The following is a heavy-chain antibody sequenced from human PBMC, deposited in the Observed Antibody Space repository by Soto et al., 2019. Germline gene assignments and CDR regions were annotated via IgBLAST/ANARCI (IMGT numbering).Heavy chain of an antibody. J-gene: IGHJ6*02. CDR1: GGSISSGAYY. CDR2: IYYSGST. Sequence: QVQLQESGPGLVKPSQTLSLTCTVSGGSISSGAYYWNWIRQHPGKGLEWIGYIYYSGSTYYNPSFKSRVTISVDTSNNQFSLKLSSVTAADTALYYCARDIVPAVSMSGMDVWGQGTTVTVSS. D-gene: IGHD2-2*01. V-gene: IGHV4-31*03. CDR3: ARDIVPAVSMSGMDV.